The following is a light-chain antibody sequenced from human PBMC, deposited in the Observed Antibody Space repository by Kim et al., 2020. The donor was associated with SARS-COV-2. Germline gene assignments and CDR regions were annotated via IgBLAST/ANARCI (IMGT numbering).Light chain of an antibody. CDR3: LLYYDGAQV. V-gene: IGLV7-43*01. J-gene: IGLJ2*01. CDR2: DTR. CDR1: TGAVTSVSF. Sequence: GGTVTLTSSSTTGAVTSVSFPSLFQQKPEQPPRSLIYDTRNKHSWTPARFSGSLLGGKAALTLSGVQPEEEALYYCLLYYDGAQVFGGGTQLTVL.